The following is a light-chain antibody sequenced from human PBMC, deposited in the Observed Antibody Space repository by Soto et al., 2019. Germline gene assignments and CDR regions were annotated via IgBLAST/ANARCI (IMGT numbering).Light chain of an antibody. CDR2: DAS. CDR3: QQQGT. V-gene: IGKV3-11*01. CDR1: QSVDSS. J-gene: IGKJ2*01. Sequence: EVVLTQSPATLSLSPGERATLSFRASQSVDSSLAWYQQKLGQAPRLLIYDASNRATDIPGRLSGSGSGTDFTLTISSLEPEDFAVYYCQQQGTFVQGTKVEIK.